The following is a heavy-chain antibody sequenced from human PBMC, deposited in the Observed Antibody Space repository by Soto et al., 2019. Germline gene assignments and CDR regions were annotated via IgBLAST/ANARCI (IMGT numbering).Heavy chain of an antibody. V-gene: IGHV3-21*01. Sequence: EVQLVESGGGLVKPGGSLRLSCAASGFTFSTYSMNWVRQAPGKGLEWVSSISSSSRYMYYGDSVKGRFTISRDNAKNSLYLQMTSLRAEDTAVYYWAGVVGHCSGGTCSGYWGQGTLVTVSS. CDR2: ISSSSRYM. D-gene: IGHD2-15*01. J-gene: IGHJ4*02. CDR3: AGVVGHCSGGTCSGY. CDR1: GFTFSTYS.